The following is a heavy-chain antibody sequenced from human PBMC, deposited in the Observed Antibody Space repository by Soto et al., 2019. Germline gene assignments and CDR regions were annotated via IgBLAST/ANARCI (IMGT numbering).Heavy chain of an antibody. CDR2: IIPIFGTA. CDR3: ARDLQNFDWLSRVGHWFDP. V-gene: IGHV1-69*13. D-gene: IGHD3-9*01. J-gene: IGHJ5*02. Sequence: GASVKVSCKASGGTFSSYAISWVRQAPGQGLEWMGGIIPIFGTANYAQKFQGRVTITADESTSTAYMELSSLRSEDTAVYYCARDLQNFDWLSRVGHWFDPWGQGTLVTVSS. CDR1: GGTFSSYA.